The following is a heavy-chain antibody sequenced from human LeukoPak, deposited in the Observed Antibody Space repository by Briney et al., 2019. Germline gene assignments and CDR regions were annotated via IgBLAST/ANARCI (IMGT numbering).Heavy chain of an antibody. V-gene: IGHV1-46*01. CDR3: ATGDSSGYDDDAFDI. D-gene: IGHD3-22*01. Sequence: GASVKVSCKASGYTFTSYYMHRVRQAPGQGLEWMGIINPSGGSTSYAQKFQGRVTMTRDTSTSTVYMELSSLRSEDTAVYYCATGDSSGYDDDAFDIWGQGTMVTVSS. CDR1: GYTFTSYY. J-gene: IGHJ3*02. CDR2: INPSGGST.